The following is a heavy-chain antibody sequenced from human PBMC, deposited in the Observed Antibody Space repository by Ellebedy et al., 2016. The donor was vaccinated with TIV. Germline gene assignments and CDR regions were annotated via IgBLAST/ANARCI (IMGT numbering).Heavy chain of an antibody. Sequence: GESLKISCAASGFTFDDYTMHWVRQAPGKGLEWASLISWDGGSTYYADSVKGRFTISRDNSKHSLYLQMNSLRTEDTALYYCAKGPMGTYYFDYWGQGTLVTVSS. CDR3: AKGPMGTYYFDY. V-gene: IGHV3-43*01. D-gene: IGHD7-27*01. CDR2: ISWDGGST. CDR1: GFTFDDYT. J-gene: IGHJ4*02.